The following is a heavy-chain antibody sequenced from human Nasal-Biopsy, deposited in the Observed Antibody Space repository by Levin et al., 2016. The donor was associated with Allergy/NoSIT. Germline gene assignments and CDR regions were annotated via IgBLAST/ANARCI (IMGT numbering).Heavy chain of an antibody. Sequence: SGPTLVKPTQTLTLTCTLSGLSLTTSGAGVGWIRQPPGKALEWLALIYWDGDTRYSPFLKSRLTITREISKNQVVLTMTNVDPADAGTYFCAHRPPYHTSWYYYDYWGQGTLVTVSS. D-gene: IGHD2-2*01. J-gene: IGHJ4*02. CDR2: IYWDGDT. CDR3: AHRPPYHTSWYYYDY. V-gene: IGHV2-5*02. CDR1: GLSLTTSGAG.